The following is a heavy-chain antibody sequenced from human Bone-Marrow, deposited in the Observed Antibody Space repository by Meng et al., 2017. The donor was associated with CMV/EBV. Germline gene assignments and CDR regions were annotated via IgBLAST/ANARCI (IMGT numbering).Heavy chain of an antibody. D-gene: IGHD6-19*01. CDR1: GYSFNSYS. Sequence: GKSLKISCADSGYSFNSYSMSWVRQVPGKGLEWVSSINSGGENTHYADSVKGRFTISRDNSKNTLYLQMNSLRAEDTAVYYCARSLYSGWYYVYYYYGMDVWGQGTTVTGSS. V-gene: IGHV3-23*01. J-gene: IGHJ6*02. CDR3: ARSLYSGWYYVYYYYGMDV. CDR2: INSGGENT.